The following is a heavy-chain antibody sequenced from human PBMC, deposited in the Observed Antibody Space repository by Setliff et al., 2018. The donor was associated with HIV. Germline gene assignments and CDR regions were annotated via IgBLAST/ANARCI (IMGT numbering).Heavy chain of an antibody. CDR1: GGSISNHY. J-gene: IGHJ5*02. Sequence: SETLSLTCTVSGGSISNHYWSWVRQAPGKGLEWIGYIYYSGSTNYNPSLKSRVTISVDTSKNQFSLKLRSVTAADTAVYYCARTSGTDRLNWFDPWGPGTLVTVSS. D-gene: IGHD3-10*01. CDR3: ARTSGTDRLNWFDP. V-gene: IGHV4-59*11. CDR2: IYYSGST.